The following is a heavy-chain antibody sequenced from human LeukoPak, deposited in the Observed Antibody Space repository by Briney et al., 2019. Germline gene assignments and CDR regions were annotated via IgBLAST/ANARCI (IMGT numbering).Heavy chain of an antibody. CDR3: AKVRWQWLVREAFDY. D-gene: IGHD6-19*01. Sequence: GGSLRLSCAASGFTFSSYSMNWVRQAPGKGLEWVSSLSSRGTYIYYADSVKGRFTISRDNAKNSLYLQMNSLRAEDTAVYYCAKVRWQWLVREAFDYWGQGTLVTVSS. J-gene: IGHJ4*02. V-gene: IGHV3-21*01. CDR1: GFTFSSYS. CDR2: LSSRGTYI.